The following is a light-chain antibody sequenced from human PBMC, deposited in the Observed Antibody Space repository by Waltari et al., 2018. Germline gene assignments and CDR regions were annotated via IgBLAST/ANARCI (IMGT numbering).Light chain of an antibody. J-gene: IGLJ1*01. V-gene: IGLV2-23*02. Sequence: QSALTQPASVSGSPGQSITISCTGTSRDVGNFNLVPWYQQYPGKAPKLMIYEVNTRPSGVSNRFSGSKSGNTASLTISGLQAEDEADYYCSSYTISSTYVFGTGTKVTVL. CDR2: EVN. CDR3: SSYTISSTYV. CDR1: SRDVGNFNL.